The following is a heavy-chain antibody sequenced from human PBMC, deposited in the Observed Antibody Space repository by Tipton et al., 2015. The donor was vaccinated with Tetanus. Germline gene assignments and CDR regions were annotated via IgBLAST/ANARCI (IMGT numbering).Heavy chain of an antibody. CDR3: ARRLIQNLFDP. CDR1: GGSLKSGGYY. J-gene: IGHJ5*02. Sequence: TLSLTCNVSGGSLKSGGYYWTWIRQHPVRGLEWIGYIYYTGNTYYNPSLKSRVTISVDTSKNQFSLKLTSVTAADTAVYYCARRLIQNLFDPWGQGTLVTVSS. D-gene: IGHD2-8*01. CDR2: IYYTGNT. V-gene: IGHV4-31*03.